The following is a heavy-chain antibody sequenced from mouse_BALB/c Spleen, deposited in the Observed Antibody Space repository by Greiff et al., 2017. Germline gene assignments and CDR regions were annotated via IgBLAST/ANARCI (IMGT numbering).Heavy chain of an antibody. CDR1: GYAFTNYL. Sequence: VQLQQSGAELVRPGTSVKVSCKASGYAFTNYLIEWVKQRPGQSLEWIGVINPGSGGTNYNEKFKGKATLTADKSSSTAYMQLSSLTSDDSAVYFCARTGYDDAMDYWGQGTSVTVSS. J-gene: IGHJ4*01. CDR2: INPGSGGT. V-gene: IGHV1-54*01. CDR3: ARTGYDDAMDY. D-gene: IGHD2-2*01.